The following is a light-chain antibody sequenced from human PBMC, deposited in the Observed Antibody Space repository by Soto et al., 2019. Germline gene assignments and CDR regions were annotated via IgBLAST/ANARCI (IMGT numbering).Light chain of an antibody. CDR1: QYINTR. Sequence: ENVLTQSPATLSSFTGDRVTLSCRASQYINTRLAWYQHRPGQAPRLLIYQTSIRAAGIPARFSASGSGTDFTLTISDVQPEDFALYYCHQRQSWPRTFGQGTKVDI. J-gene: IGKJ1*01. V-gene: IGKV3-11*01. CDR3: HQRQSWPRT. CDR2: QTS.